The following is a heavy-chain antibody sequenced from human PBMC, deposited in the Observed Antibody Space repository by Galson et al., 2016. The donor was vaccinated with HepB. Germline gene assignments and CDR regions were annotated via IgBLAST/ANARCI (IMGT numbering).Heavy chain of an antibody. CDR2: ISGSGANT. V-gene: IGHV3-23*01. Sequence: SLRLSCAASGYTFSSYAMTWVRQAPGMGLEWVSGISGSGANTYYANAVKGRFTISRDNSNNTLYLQVNSLRAEDTALYFCARYSDSWAPFDYWGQGSLVTVSS. CDR1: GYTFSSYA. CDR3: ARYSDSWAPFDY. J-gene: IGHJ4*02. D-gene: IGHD6-13*01.